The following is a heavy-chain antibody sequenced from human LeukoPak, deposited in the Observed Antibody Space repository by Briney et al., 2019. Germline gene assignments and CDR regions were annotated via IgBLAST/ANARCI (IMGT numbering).Heavy chain of an antibody. D-gene: IGHD2-2*01. CDR1: GFTFNTYA. J-gene: IGHJ4*02. CDR3: VSFYETY. CDR2: ISGGDVST. Sequence: GGSLRLSCAASGFTFNTYAMSWVRQAPGKGLEWVSSISGGDVSTSYADSVKGRFTISKDNAKNTVYLQMNNLRAEDTAVYYCVSFYETYWGRGTLVTVSS. V-gene: IGHV3-23*01.